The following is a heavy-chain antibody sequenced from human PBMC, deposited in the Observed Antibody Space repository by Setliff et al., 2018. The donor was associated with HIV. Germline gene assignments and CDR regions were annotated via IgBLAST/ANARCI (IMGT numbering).Heavy chain of an antibody. V-gene: IGHV1-46*01. CDR1: GYTFTSYY. CDR3: ARDRRPAGINYGYGYLDD. D-gene: IGHD2-2*02. CDR2: MNPSGGNA. Sequence: ASVKVSCKASGYTFTSYYIHWVRQAPGQGLEWMGVMNPSGGNATFAQKIQGRVTITRDTSASTAYMELSSLRSEDTAVYYCARDRRPAGINYGYGYLDDWGQGTLVTVSS. J-gene: IGHJ4*02.